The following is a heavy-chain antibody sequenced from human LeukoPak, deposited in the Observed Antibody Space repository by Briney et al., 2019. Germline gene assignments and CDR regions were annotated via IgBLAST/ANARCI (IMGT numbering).Heavy chain of an antibody. D-gene: IGHD3-3*01. J-gene: IGHJ6*03. Sequence: SETLSLTCTVSGGSISSYYWSWIRQPPGKGLEWIGYIYYSGSTNHNPSLKSRVTISVDTSKNQFSLKLSSVTAADTAVYYCARAHYDFWSGPGSYYYYYMDVWGKGTTVTVSS. V-gene: IGHV4-59*01. CDR3: ARAHYDFWSGPGSYYYYYMDV. CDR2: IYYSGST. CDR1: GGSISSYY.